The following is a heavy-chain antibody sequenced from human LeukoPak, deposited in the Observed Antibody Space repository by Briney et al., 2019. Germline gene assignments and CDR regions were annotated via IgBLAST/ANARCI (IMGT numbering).Heavy chain of an antibody. CDR1: GGSISSSSYY. D-gene: IGHD2-2*01. J-gene: IGHJ5*02. CDR2: IYYSGST. V-gene: IGHV4-39*01. CDR3: AGYCSSTSCYLGWFDP. Sequence: SETLSLTCTVSGGSISSSSYYRGWIRQPPGKGLEWIGSIYYSGSTYYNPSLKSRVTISVDTSKNQFSLKLSSVTAADTAVYYCAGYCSSTSCYLGWFDPWGQGTLVTVSS.